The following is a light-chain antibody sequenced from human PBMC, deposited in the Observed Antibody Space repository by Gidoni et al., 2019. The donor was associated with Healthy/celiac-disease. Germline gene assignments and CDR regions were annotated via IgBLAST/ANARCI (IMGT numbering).Light chain of an antibody. Sequence: DLQMHPSPSSLSASVGDRATITCRAMQSISNYLAWYQQKPGKVPKLLIYAASTVQSGVPSRFSGSGSVTDFTLTISSLQPEDVATYYCQKYNSAPFTFXPXTKVDIK. V-gene: IGKV1-27*01. CDR2: AAS. CDR3: QKYNSAPFT. J-gene: IGKJ3*01. CDR1: QSISNY.